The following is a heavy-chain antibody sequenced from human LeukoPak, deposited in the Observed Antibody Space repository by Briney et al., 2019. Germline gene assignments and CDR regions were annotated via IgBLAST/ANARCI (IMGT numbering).Heavy chain of an antibody. Sequence: ASVKVSCKASGYTFTGYYMHWVRQAPGLGLEWMGWINPNSGGTNYAQKFQGRVTMTRDTSISTAYMELSRLRSDDTAVYYCARADYYDSSGYYYHWGQGTLVTVSS. CDR1: GYTFTGYY. J-gene: IGHJ5*02. D-gene: IGHD3-22*01. CDR2: INPNSGGT. V-gene: IGHV1-2*02. CDR3: ARADYYDSSGYYYH.